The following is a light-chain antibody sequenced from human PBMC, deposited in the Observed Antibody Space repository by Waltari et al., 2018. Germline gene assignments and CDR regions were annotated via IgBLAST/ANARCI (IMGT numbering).Light chain of an antibody. CDR3: SSYTDINIALI. J-gene: IGLJ2*01. CDR2: DVS. V-gene: IGLV2-14*03. CDR1: SSDIGGYDF. Sequence: QSALTQPASMSGSPGQSITISCTGPSSDIGGYDFISWYQHHPGKSPRLIIFDVSLRPSGVSGRFSGSKSGNTASLSISGLQADDEADYFCSSYTDINIALIFGGGTKVTVL.